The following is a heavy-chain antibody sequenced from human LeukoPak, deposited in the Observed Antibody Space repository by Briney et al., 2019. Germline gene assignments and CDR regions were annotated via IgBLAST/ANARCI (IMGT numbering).Heavy chain of an antibody. CDR3: AICSGRSGYTCANYYYYMDV. J-gene: IGHJ6*03. D-gene: IGHD2-15*01. CDR1: GYTSTSSG. V-gene: IGHV1-18*01. Sequence: ASVKVSCKASGYTSTSSGLSWVRQAPGQGPEWMGWISFYNRNANYAQKFMARVTMTTDTSTGTAYMELRRLRPDDTAVYYCAICSGRSGYTCANYYYYMDVWGKGTTVTVSS. CDR2: ISFYNRNA.